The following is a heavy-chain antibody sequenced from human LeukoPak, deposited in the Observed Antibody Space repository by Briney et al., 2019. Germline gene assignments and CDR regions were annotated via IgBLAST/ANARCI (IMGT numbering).Heavy chain of an antibody. CDR3: ARVATVTTRSPVDY. V-gene: IGHV3-74*01. Sequence: GGSLRLSCAASGFTFSSYWMHWVRQAPGKGLVRVSRINSDGSSTSYADSVRGRFSISRDNAKNTLYLQMNSLRAEDTAVYYCARVATVTTRSPVDYWGQGTLVTVSS. CDR2: INSDGSST. CDR1: GFTFSSYW. D-gene: IGHD4-17*01. J-gene: IGHJ4*02.